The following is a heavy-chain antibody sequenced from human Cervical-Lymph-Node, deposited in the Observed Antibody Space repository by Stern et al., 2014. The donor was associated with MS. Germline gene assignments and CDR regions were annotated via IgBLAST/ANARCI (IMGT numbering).Heavy chain of an antibody. Sequence: DQLVESGGAVVQPGRSLRLSCAASGFTFSGYGMHWVRQAPGKGLGWGTVISYDGNHKYYAASVKGRFTISRDNSKNTLHLQMNSVTPDDTAIYYCARDYEDTSMLFDHWGQGTLVTVSS. CDR1: GFTFSGYG. J-gene: IGHJ4*02. CDR3: ARDYEDTSMLFDH. CDR2: ISYDGNHK. V-gene: IGHV3-30*03. D-gene: IGHD2-8*01.